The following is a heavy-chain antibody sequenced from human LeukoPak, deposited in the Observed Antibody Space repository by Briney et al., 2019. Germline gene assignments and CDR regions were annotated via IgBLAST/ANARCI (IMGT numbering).Heavy chain of an antibody. CDR3: AREAYYGSGSYRDEYDY. Sequence: GGSLRLSCAASGFTFSSYSMNWVRQAPGKGLEWVSSISSSSSYIYYADSVKGRFTISRDNAKNSLYLQMNSLRAEDTAVYYCAREAYYGSGSYRDEYDYWGQGTLVTVSS. D-gene: IGHD3-10*01. V-gene: IGHV3-21*01. CDR1: GFTFSSYS. CDR2: ISSSSSYI. J-gene: IGHJ4*02.